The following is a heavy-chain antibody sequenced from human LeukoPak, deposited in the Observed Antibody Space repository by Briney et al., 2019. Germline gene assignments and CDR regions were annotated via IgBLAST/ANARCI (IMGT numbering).Heavy chain of an antibody. V-gene: IGHV3-48*01. D-gene: IGHD3-22*01. J-gene: IGHJ3*01. CDR1: GPTFSNYS. CDR2: ISSRSETI. Sequence: GGPLRLSCAASGPTFSNYSMNWVRQAPGKGLEWVAYISSRSETIYHADPVKGRFTISRDNAKNSLYLQMNSLRAEDTAVYYCANSRGTTWGQGTLVTVSS. CDR3: ANSRGTT.